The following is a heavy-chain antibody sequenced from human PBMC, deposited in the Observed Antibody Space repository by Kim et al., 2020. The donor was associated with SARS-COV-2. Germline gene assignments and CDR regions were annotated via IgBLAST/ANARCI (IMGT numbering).Heavy chain of an antibody. CDR2: ISRGSGSTI. CDR3: TRNGGGLGL. CDR1: GFTFSNYD. Sequence: GGSLILSCVASGFTFSNYDMIWVHQAPGKGLEWVSFISRGSGSTITYADSVKGRLTISRDNAKNSLFLQMDSLRAEDTAMYFCTRNGGGLGLWGQGTLVTVSS. V-gene: IGHV3-48*03. D-gene: IGHD3-16*01. J-gene: IGHJ4*02.